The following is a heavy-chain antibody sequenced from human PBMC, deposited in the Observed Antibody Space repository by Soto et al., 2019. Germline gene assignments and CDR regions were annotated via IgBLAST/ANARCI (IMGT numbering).Heavy chain of an antibody. CDR1: GFTFSSYA. Sequence: GGSLRLSCAASGFTFSSYAMSWVSQAPGNVLEWVTAISGSGGSTYYADTVKGRFTISRDNSKNTLYLQMNSLRAEDTAVYYCAKESTSGWYTNYGMDVWGQGTTVTVSS. J-gene: IGHJ6*02. V-gene: IGHV3-23*01. CDR3: AKESTSGWYTNYGMDV. D-gene: IGHD6-19*01. CDR2: ISGSGGST.